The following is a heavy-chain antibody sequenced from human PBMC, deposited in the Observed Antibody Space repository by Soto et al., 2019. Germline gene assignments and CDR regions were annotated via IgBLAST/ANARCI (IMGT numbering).Heavy chain of an antibody. V-gene: IGHV3-23*01. J-gene: IGHJ4*02. D-gene: IGHD6-13*01. CDR3: AEEAAAGLYFFDY. CDR2: ISGSDGST. Sequence: EVQLLESGGGLVQPGGSLRVSCAASGFPFSSNALSWVRLAPGKGLEWVSTISGSDGSTYYADPVKGRFTISRDSSRNTLYLEINSLRAEDTAVYYCAEEAAAGLYFFDYWGQGTLVTVSS. CDR1: GFPFSSNA.